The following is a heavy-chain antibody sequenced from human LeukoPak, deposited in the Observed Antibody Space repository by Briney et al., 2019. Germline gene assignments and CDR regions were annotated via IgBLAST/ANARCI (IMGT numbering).Heavy chain of an antibody. CDR2: ISGSGGST. Sequence: GGSLRLSCAASGFTFSSYAMSWVRQAPGKGLEWVSAISGSGGSTYYADSVKGRFTISRDNAKNSLYLQMNSLRAEDTAVYYCARDWSYYDYWGQGTLVTVSS. CDR1: GFTFSSYA. D-gene: IGHD3-10*01. CDR3: ARDWSYYDY. V-gene: IGHV3-23*01. J-gene: IGHJ4*02.